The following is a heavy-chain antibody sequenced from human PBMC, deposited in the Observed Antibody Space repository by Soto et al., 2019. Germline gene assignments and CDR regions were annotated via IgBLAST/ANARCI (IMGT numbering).Heavy chain of an antibody. D-gene: IGHD6-13*01. J-gene: IGHJ3*02. V-gene: IGHV4-34*01. CDR1: GGSFSGYH. CDR2: INHSGST. Sequence: SETLSLTCAVYGGSFSGYHWSWIRQPPGKGLEWIGEINHSGSTNYNPSLKSRVTISVDTSKNQFSLKLSSVTAADTAVYYCARTLLQPLFLRVAFDIWGQGTMVTVS. CDR3: ARTLLQPLFLRVAFDI.